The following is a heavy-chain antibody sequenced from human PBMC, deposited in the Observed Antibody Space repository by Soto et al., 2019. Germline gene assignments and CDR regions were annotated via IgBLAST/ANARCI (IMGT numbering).Heavy chain of an antibody. J-gene: IGHJ4*02. CDR2: ISPGGSSI. CDR3: ARDLVAISARAYFDL. CDR1: GFTFNDYY. D-gene: IGHD5-12*01. V-gene: IGHV3-11*01. Sequence: QVQLVESGGGLVQPGGSLRLSCAASGFTFNDYYLHWIRQAPGRGLQWVSYISPGGSSINYAESVQGRFTISRDNANNSLFLQMDSLRAEETAVYYCARDLVAISARAYFDLWGQGALVTVAS.